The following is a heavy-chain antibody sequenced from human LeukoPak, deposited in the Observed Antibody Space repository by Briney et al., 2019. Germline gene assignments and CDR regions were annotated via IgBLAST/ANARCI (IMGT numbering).Heavy chain of an antibody. V-gene: IGHV4-4*02. J-gene: IGHJ3*02. CDR1: GGSISSSNW. CDR3: ARCSSYCGGDCYWGRLSFGAAFDI. D-gene: IGHD2-21*02. Sequence: SETLSLTCAVSGGSISSSNWWSWVRQPPGKGLEWIGEIYHSGSTNYNPSLKSRVTISVDKSKNQFSLKLSSVTAADTAVYYCARCSSYCGGDCYWGRLSFGAAFDIWGQGTMVTVSS. CDR2: IYHSGST.